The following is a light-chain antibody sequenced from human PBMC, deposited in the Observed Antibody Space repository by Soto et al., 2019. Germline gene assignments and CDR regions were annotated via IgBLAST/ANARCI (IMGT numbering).Light chain of an antibody. Sequence: QLVLTQSSSASASLGSSVKLTCTLSSGHSSYIIAWHQQQPGKAPRYLMKLEGSGSYNKGSGVPDRFSGSSSGADRYLTISDFQFEDEAVHYCETWDSNTHTVFGGGTKLTVL. CDR2: LEGSGSY. CDR3: ETWDSNTHTV. CDR1: SGHSSYI. J-gene: IGLJ3*02. V-gene: IGLV4-60*02.